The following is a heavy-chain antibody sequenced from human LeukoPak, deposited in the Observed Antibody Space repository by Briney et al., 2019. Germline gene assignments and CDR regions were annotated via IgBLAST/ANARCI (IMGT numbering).Heavy chain of an antibody. CDR2: VNPNSGAT. CDR3: ATDGAVAGTAYPEY. V-gene: IGHV1-2*02. J-gene: IGHJ4*02. CDR1: GYTFIAYY. Sequence: ASVKVSCKASGYTFIAYYMHWVRQAPGQGLEWMGWVNPNSGATKYAQKFQGRVTMTRDTSISTAYMELSSLTSDDTALYYCATDGAVAGTAYPEYWGQGTLVTVSS. D-gene: IGHD6-19*01.